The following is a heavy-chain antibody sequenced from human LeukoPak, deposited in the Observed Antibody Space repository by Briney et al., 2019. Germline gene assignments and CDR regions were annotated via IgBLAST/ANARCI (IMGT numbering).Heavy chain of an antibody. CDR2: IGASGEST. D-gene: IGHD5-24*01. Sequence: GGSLRLSCEASGFTFSAYAMTWVRQAPGKGLEWVSLIGASGESTYYADSVKGRFTISRDNSKNTLSLQMNSLRVEDTAMYFCAKDIQLSTWGLGTMVTVSS. V-gene: IGHV3-23*01. CDR1: GFTFSAYA. CDR3: AKDIQLST. J-gene: IGHJ3*01.